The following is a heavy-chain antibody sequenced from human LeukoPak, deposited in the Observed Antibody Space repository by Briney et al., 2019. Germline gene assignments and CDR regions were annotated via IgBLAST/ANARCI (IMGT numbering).Heavy chain of an antibody. J-gene: IGHJ4*02. Sequence: GGSLRLSCAASGFTFSSYAMSWVRQAPGTGLEWVSAISGSGGSTYYADSVKGRFTISRDNSKNTLYLQMNSLRAEDTAVYYCAKDLEYYYDSSGYYQGNYFDYWGQGTLVTVSS. CDR3: AKDLEYYYDSSGYYQGNYFDY. CDR2: ISGSGGST. V-gene: IGHV3-23*01. CDR1: GFTFSSYA. D-gene: IGHD3-22*01.